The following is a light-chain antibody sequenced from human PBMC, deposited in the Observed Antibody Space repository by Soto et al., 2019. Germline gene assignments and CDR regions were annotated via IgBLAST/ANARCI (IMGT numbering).Light chain of an antibody. J-gene: IGKJ3*01. Sequence: EVVLTQSPGPLSLSPGDGASLSCRASQTVPNNDLAWYQHKAGQPPRLLISAAFSRATGVPDRFRVSGSGTDFTLTINRLEPEDFAVYYCQHYARSLQTFGPGTKV. V-gene: IGKV3-20*01. CDR2: AAF. CDR3: QHYARSLQT. CDR1: QTVPNND.